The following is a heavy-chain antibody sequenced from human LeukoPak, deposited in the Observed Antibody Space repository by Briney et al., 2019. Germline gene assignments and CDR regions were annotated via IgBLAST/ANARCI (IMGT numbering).Heavy chain of an antibody. Sequence: PSETLSLTCTVSGGSISSYYWSWIRQPPGKGLEWIGYIYHSGSTNYNPSLKSRVTISVDTSKNQFSLKLSSVTAADTAVYYCARHKEVEWSRIRYYYYGMDVWGQGTTVTVSS. CDR3: ARHKEVEWSRIRYYYYGMDV. CDR2: IYHSGST. V-gene: IGHV4-59*08. J-gene: IGHJ6*02. D-gene: IGHD3-3*01. CDR1: GGSISSYY.